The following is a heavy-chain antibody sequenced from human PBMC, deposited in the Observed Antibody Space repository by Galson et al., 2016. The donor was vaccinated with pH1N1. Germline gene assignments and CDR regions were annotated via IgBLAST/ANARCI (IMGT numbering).Heavy chain of an antibody. Sequence: SVKVSCKASGYAFSNYGLTWVRQAPGQGLEWMGWISAYDGNTIYAQWFQGRVTMTTDTSTSTADMELGSLRPDDTAIYYCARDRGAFDIWGQGTMVTVSS. CDR1: GYAFSNYG. V-gene: IGHV1-18*01. D-gene: IGHD3-10*01. CDR2: ISAYDGNT. J-gene: IGHJ3*02. CDR3: ARDRGAFDI.